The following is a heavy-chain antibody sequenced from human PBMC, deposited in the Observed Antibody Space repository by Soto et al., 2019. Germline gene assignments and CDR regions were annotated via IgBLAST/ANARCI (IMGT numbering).Heavy chain of an antibody. V-gene: IGHV3-33*01. J-gene: IGHJ6*02. CDR2: IWYDGSNK. CDR1: VFTFSSYG. CDR3: ARDVVPAAIPQASYYGLDV. D-gene: IGHD2-2*01. Sequence: PGGSLRLSCAASVFTFSSYGMHLVRQAPGKGLEWVAVIWYDGSNKYYADSVKGRFTISRYNSKNTLYLQMNSLRAEDTAVYYCARDVVPAAIPQASYYGLDVWGQGTTVTVSS.